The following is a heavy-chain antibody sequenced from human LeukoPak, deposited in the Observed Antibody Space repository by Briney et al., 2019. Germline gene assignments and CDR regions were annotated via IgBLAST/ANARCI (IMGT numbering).Heavy chain of an antibody. J-gene: IGHJ6*03. V-gene: IGHV1-69*05. CDR1: GSTFSSYA. Sequence: SVKVSCKASGSTFSSYAISWVRQAPGQGLEWMGGIIPIFGTANYAQKFQGRVTITTDESTSTAYMELSSLRSEDTAVYYCARDMGQQLVRHYYYYMDVWGKGTTVTVSS. CDR3: ARDMGQQLVRHYYYYMDV. CDR2: IIPIFGTA. D-gene: IGHD6-13*01.